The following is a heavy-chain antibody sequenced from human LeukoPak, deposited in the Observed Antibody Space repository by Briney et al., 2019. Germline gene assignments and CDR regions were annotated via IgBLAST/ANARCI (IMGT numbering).Heavy chain of an antibody. J-gene: IGHJ4*02. Sequence: GGSLRLSCAASGFTFSSYWMSWVRQAPGEGLEWVANIKQDGSEKYYVDSVKGRFTISRDNAKNSLYLQMNSLRAEDTAVYYCASPPYDFWSGYLGYWGQGTLVTVSS. D-gene: IGHD3-3*01. CDR3: ASPPYDFWSGYLGY. CDR2: IKQDGSEK. V-gene: IGHV3-7*01. CDR1: GFTFSSYW.